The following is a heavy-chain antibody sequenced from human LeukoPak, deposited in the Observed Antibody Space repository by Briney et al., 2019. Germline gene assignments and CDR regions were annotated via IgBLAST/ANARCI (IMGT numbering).Heavy chain of an antibody. V-gene: IGHV3-7*01. CDR2: IKGDGSEK. Sequence: GGSLRLSCAASGFTFSSYWMSWVRLAPGKGLEWVANIKGDGSEKWYADSVKGRFTISRDNAQNSVHLQMNSLRAEDTAVYHCARDEYRSRWLHPWGQGTLVTVTS. CDR3: ARDEYRSRWLHP. CDR1: GFTFSSYW. J-gene: IGHJ5*02. D-gene: IGHD5-24*01.